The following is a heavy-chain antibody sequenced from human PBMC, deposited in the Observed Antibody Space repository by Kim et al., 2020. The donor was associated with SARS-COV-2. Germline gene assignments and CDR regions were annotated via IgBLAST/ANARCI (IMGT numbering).Heavy chain of an antibody. CDR1: GGTFSTHA. J-gene: IGHJ6*02. CDR3: AKKIVGATTYYGMDV. CDR2: IIPIFGRG. D-gene: IGHD1-26*01. V-gene: IGHV1-69*13. Sequence: SVKVSCKTSGGTFSTHAISWVRQAPGQGLEWMGGIIPIFGRGNYAQKFEGRVTITADESMSTAYMELSSLRSEDTAVYYCAKKIVGATTYYGMDVWGQG.